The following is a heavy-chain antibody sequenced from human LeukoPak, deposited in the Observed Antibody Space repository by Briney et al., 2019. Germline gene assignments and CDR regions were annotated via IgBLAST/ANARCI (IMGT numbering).Heavy chain of an antibody. J-gene: IGHJ4*02. V-gene: IGHV3-30*18. CDR3: AKEHPGKSGYYYPALRD. Sequence: PGRSLRLSCAASGFTFSRYGMHWVRQAPGKGLGWVSVISYDGINKYYADSVKGRFTISRDNSKNTLYLQMNSLRAEDTAVYYCAKEHPGKSGYYYPALRDWGQGTLVTVSS. CDR2: ISYDGINK. CDR1: GFTFSRYG. D-gene: IGHD3-22*01.